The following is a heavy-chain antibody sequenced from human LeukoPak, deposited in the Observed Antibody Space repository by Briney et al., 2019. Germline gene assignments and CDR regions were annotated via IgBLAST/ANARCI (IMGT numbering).Heavy chain of an antibody. CDR2: IYTSGST. CDR1: GGSISSGSYY. V-gene: IGHV4-61*02. D-gene: IGHD3-16*01. Sequence: SQTLSLTCTVSGGSISSGSYYWSWIRQPAGKGLEWIRRIYTSGSTNYNPSLKSRVTISVDTSKNQFSLKLSSVTAADTAVYYCARGEELRDWGQGTLVTVSS. CDR3: ARGEELRD. J-gene: IGHJ4*02.